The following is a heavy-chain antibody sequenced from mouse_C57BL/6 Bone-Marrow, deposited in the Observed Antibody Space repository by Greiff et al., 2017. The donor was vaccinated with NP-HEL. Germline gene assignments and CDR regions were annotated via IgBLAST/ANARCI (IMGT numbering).Heavy chain of an antibody. CDR1: GYTFTSYW. CDR3: ARGDGYRVYAMDY. Sequence: QVQLQQPGAELVKPGASVKLSCKASGYTFTSYWMHWVKQRPGRGLEWIGRIDPNSGGTKYTEKFKSKATLTVDKPSSTAYMQLSSLTAEESAVDYCARGDGYRVYAMDYWGQGTSVTVSS. V-gene: IGHV1-72*01. D-gene: IGHD2-3*01. CDR2: IDPNSGGT. J-gene: IGHJ4*01.